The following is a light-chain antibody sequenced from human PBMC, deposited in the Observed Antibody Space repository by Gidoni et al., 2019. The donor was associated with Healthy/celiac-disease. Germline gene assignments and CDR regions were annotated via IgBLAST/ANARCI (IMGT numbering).Light chain of an antibody. CDR3: LSEDSSGTYRV. Sequence: SYELTQPPSVSVSLGQMARITCSGEALPKKYAYWYQQKPGQFPVLVIYKDSERPSGTIGTLTISGGQAEDEADYYCLSEDSSGTYRVFGGGTKLTVL. J-gene: IGLJ3*02. CDR2: KDS. V-gene: IGLV3-16*01. CDR1: ALPKKY.